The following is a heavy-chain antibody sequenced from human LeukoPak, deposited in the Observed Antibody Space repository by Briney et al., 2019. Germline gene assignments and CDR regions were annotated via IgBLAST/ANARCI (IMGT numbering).Heavy chain of an antibody. CDR1: GFTFSSYG. D-gene: IGHD3-3*01. CDR3: AKGGGFLEGYHYYGMDV. J-gene: IGHJ6*02. V-gene: IGHV3-30*18. CDR2: ISYDGSNK. Sequence: PGRSLRLSCAASGFTFSSYGMHWVRQAPGKGLEWVAVISYDGSNKYYADSVKGRFTISRDNSKNTLYLQMNSLRAEDTAVYYCAKGGGFLEGYHYYGMDVWGQGTTVTVSS.